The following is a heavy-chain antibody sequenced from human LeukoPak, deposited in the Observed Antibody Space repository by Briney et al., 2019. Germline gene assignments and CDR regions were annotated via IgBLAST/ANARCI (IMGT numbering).Heavy chain of an antibody. Sequence: PGGSLRLSCEGSGFTFSKNGMHWVRQAPGKGLEWVALIRYDGTNKFYAHSVRGRFTISRDDSRNMLYLQMNNLTRDDTATYYCARDFDDSAGHLYYLPNYWGQGILVTVSS. J-gene: IGHJ4*02. CDR1: GFTFSKNG. V-gene: IGHV3-30*02. D-gene: IGHD2/OR15-2a*01. CDR2: IRYDGTNK. CDR3: ARDFDDSAGHLYYLPNY.